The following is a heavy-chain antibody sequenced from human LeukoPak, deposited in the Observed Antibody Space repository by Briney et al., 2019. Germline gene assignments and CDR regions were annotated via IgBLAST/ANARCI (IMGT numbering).Heavy chain of an antibody. CDR1: GGSFSGYY. CDR2: INHSGST. J-gene: IGHJ4*02. CDR3: ARGGRLRWLLQGWHFAY. D-gene: IGHD5-24*01. Sequence: PSETLSLTCAVYGGSFSGYYWSWIRQPPGKGLEWIGDINHSGSTNYNPSLKSRVTISADTSKNQFSLKLSSVTAADTAVYYGARGGRLRWLLQGWHFAYWGQGTMVTVSS. V-gene: IGHV4-34*01.